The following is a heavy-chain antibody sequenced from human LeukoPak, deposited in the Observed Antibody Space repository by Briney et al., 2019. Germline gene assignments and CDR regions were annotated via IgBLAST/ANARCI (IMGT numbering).Heavy chain of an antibody. V-gene: IGHV1-69*04. D-gene: IGHD3-10*01. Sequence: SVEVSCKASGGTFSSYAISWVRQAPGQGLEWMGRIIPILGIANYAQKFQGRVTITADKSTSTAYMELSSLRSEDTAVYYCARAGINYGSGSIDYWGQGTLVTVSS. J-gene: IGHJ4*02. CDR2: IIPILGIA. CDR1: GGTFSSYA. CDR3: ARAGINYGSGSIDY.